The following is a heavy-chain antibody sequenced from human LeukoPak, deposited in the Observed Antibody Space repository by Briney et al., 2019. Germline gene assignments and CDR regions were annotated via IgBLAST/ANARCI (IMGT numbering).Heavy chain of an antibody. J-gene: IGHJ4*02. CDR2: ISGSGGST. D-gene: IGHD3-9*01. CDR3: AKVQGKLRYFDWTHFDY. V-gene: IGHV3-23*01. CDR1: GFTFSSYA. Sequence: GGSLRLSCAASGFTFSSYAMSWVRQAPGKGLEWVSAISGSGGSTYYADSVKGRFTISRDNSKNTLYLQMNSLRAEDTAVYYCAKVQGKLRYFDWTHFDYWGQGTLVTVSS.